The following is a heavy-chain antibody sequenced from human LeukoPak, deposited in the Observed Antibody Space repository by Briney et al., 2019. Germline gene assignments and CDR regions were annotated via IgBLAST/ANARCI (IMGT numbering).Heavy chain of an antibody. V-gene: IGHV4-39*02. Sequence: SETLSLTCTVSGGSVSSSSYYWGWIRQPPGKGLEWIGTIYYSGGTYYNPSLKSRVTISVDTSKNHFSLKLSSVTAADTAVYYCASMGSGWYLDYWGQGTLVTVSS. CDR2: IYYSGGT. J-gene: IGHJ4*02. CDR1: GGSVSSSSYY. D-gene: IGHD6-19*01. CDR3: ASMGSGWYLDY.